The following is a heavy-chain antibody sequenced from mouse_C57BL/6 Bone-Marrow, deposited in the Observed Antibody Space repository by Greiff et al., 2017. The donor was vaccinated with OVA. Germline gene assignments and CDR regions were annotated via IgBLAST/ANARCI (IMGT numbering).Heavy chain of an antibody. CDR3: ARRYYGSSWYFDV. J-gene: IGHJ1*03. CDR1: GYTFTSYW. V-gene: IGHV1-55*01. Sequence: QLQQPGAELVKPGASVKMSCKASGYTFTSYWITWVKQRPGQGLEWIGDIYPGSGSTNYNEKFKSKATLTVDTSSSTAYMQLSSLTSEDSAVYYGARRYYGSSWYFDVWGTGTTVTVSS. D-gene: IGHD1-1*01. CDR2: IYPGSGST.